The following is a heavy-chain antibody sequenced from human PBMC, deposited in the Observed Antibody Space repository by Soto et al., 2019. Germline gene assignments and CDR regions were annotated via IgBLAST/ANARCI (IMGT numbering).Heavy chain of an antibody. D-gene: IGHD3-10*01. CDR3: ARNEKSYFKAIDD. J-gene: IGHJ4*02. CDR1: GFTVGNNY. Sequence: GGSLRLSCAASGFTVGNNYMSWVRQAPGKGLEWVSIIHRGGSTSYADSVKGRFTISRDRSKNILYLQINGLTADDTAVYYCARNEKSYFKAIDDWGQRTKVTVTS. CDR2: IHRGGST. V-gene: IGHV3-66*01.